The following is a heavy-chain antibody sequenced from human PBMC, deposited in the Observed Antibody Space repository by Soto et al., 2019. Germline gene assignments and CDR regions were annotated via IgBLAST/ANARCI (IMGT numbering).Heavy chain of an antibody. J-gene: IGHJ3*02. CDR1: GFTFVSYA. D-gene: IGHD6-13*01. CDR3: ARSSSWSHGAFDI. V-gene: IGHV3-30-3*01. CDR2: ISYDGSNK. Sequence: GGSLRLSCAASGFTFVSYAIHFFRHSPVKWLEWVAVISYDGSNKYYADSVKGRFTISRDNSKNTLYLQMNSLRAEDTAVYYCARSSSWSHGAFDIWGQGTMVTVSS.